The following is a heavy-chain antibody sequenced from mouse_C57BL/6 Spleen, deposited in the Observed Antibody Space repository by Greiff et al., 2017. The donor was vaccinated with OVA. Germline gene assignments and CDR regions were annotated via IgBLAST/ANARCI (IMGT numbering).Heavy chain of an antibody. V-gene: IGHV1-82*01. D-gene: IGHD2-5*01. CDR1: GYAFSSSW. J-gene: IGHJ3*01. CDR3: AREIYYSNYGGFAY. CDR2: IYPGDGDT. Sequence: VQVVESGPELVKPGASVKISCKASGYAFSSSWMNWVKQRPGKGLEWIGRIYPGDGDTNYNGKFKGKATLTADKSSSTAYMQLSSLTSEDSAVYFCAREIYYSNYGGFAYWGQGTLVTVSA.